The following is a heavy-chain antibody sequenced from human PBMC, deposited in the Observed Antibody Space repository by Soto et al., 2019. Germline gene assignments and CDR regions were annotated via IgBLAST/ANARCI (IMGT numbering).Heavy chain of an antibody. J-gene: IGHJ5*02. V-gene: IGHV7-4-1*01. CDR1: GYTFTSYA. CDR3: ARDHGTIAAAGTRDWFDP. Sequence: RASVKVSCKASGYTFTSYAMNWVRQAPGQGLEWMGWINTNTGNPTYAQGFTGRFVFSLDTSVSTAYLQICSLKAEDTAVYYCARDHGTIAAAGTRDWFDPWGQGTLVTVSS. D-gene: IGHD6-13*01. CDR2: INTNTGNP.